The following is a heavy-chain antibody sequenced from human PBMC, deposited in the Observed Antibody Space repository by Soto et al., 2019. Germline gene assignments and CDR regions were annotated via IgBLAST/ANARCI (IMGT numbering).Heavy chain of an antibody. CDR2: ISYDGSNK. D-gene: IGHD1-26*01. CDR1: GFTFTTYA. J-gene: IGHJ4*02. Sequence: QVQLVESGGGVVQPGRSLRLSCAASGFTFTTYAMHWVRQAPGKGLEWVTLISYDGSNKFYADSVKGRFTISRDNSENTRYLQMNSLRAEDTAVYYCAKGGSAGGYYGGGYFDSWGQGTLVTVSS. V-gene: IGHV3-30*18. CDR3: AKGGSAGGYYGGGYFDS.